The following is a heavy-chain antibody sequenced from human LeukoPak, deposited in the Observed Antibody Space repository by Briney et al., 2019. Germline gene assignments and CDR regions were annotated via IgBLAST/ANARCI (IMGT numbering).Heavy chain of an antibody. J-gene: IGHJ4*02. D-gene: IGHD1-26*01. V-gene: IGHV3-74*01. CDR3: ARDLLGNSGSYLRHPNGPPFDY. CDR2: INSDGSST. Sequence: GGSLRLSCAVSGFTFSSYWMHWVRQAPGKGLWVSRINSDGSSTSYADSVKGRFTISRDNAKNTLYLQMNSLRAEDTAVYYCARDLLGNSGSYLRHPNGPPFDYWGQGTLVTVSS. CDR1: GFTFSSYW.